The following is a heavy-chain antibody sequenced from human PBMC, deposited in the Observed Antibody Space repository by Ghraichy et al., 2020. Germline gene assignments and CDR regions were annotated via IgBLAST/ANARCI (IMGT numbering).Heavy chain of an antibody. CDR3: ARSYGGGTFPFDY. CDR1: GGSISSSSYY. CDR2: IYYSGST. Sequence: SETLSLTCTVPGGSISSSSYYWGWIRQPPGKGLEWIGSIYYSGSTYYNPSLKSRVTISVDTSKNQFSLKLSSVTAADTAVYYCARSYGGGTFPFDYWGQGTLVTVSS. V-gene: IGHV4-39*01. D-gene: IGHD3-16*01. J-gene: IGHJ4*02.